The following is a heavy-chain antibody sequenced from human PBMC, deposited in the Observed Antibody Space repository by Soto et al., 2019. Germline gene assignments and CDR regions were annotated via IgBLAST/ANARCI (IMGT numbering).Heavy chain of an antibody. CDR2: INPNSGGT. J-gene: IGHJ4*02. Sequence: ASVKVSCKASGYTFTGYYMHWVRQAPGQGLEWMGWINPNSGGTNYAQKFQGRVTMTRDTSISTAYMELSRLRSDDTAVYYCARMNYYDSSGPPGFDYWCQGTLVTVS. D-gene: IGHD3-22*01. CDR3: ARMNYYDSSGPPGFDY. V-gene: IGHV1-2*02. CDR1: GYTFTGYY.